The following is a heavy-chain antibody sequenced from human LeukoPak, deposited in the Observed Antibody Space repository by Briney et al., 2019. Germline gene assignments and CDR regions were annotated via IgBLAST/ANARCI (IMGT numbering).Heavy chain of an antibody. CDR3: ARNFDS. CDR2: ITRSGSNL. V-gene: IGHV3-21*01. CDR1: GFTFSSYA. J-gene: IGHJ4*02. Sequence: GGSLRLSCAASGFTFSSYAMSWVRQAPGKGLEWLSTITRSGSNLYYADSVKGRFTTSRDDAKDSVCLQMESLRVEDTAIYYCARNFDSWGQGTLVTVSS.